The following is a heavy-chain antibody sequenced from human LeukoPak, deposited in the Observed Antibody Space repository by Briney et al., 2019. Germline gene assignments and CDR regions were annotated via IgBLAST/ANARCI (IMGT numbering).Heavy chain of an antibody. CDR1: GGSFSGYY. D-gene: IGHD6-13*01. CDR2: INHSGST. CDR3: ARAGTIRAAAGRVFAG. J-gene: IGHJ4*02. V-gene: IGHV4-34*01. Sequence: SETLSLTCAVYGGSFSGYYWSWIRQPPGKGLGWIGEINHSGSTNYNPSLKSRVTISVDTSKNQFSLKLSSVTAADTAVYYCARAGTIRAAAGRVFAGWGQGTLVTVSS.